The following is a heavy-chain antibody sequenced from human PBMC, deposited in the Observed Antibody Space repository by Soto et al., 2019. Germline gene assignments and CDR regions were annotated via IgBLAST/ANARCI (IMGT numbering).Heavy chain of an antibody. V-gene: IGHV3-30*18. CDR2: ISYDGSNK. J-gene: IGHJ1*01. CDR3: AKSGPGATTVIGYFQH. Sequence: QVQLVESGGGVVQPGRSLRLSCAASGFTFSSYGMHWVRQAPGKGLEWVAVISYDGSNKYYADSVKGRFTISRDNSKNTLYLQMNSLRAEDTAVYYCAKSGPGATTVIGYFQHWGQGTLVTVSS. CDR1: GFTFSSYG. D-gene: IGHD5-12*01.